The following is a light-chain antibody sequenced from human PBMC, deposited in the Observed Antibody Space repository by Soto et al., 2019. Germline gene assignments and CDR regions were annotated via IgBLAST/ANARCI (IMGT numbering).Light chain of an antibody. CDR3: QQYNSYRA. Sequence: DIQMTQSPSTLSGSVGDRVTITCRASQSIDTWLAWHQQKPGQVPKLLISKASSLESGVPSRFSGSGSGTEFTLTISGLQPDDSATYYCQQYNSYRAFGQGTKVDIK. CDR1: QSIDTW. J-gene: IGKJ1*01. CDR2: KAS. V-gene: IGKV1-5*03.